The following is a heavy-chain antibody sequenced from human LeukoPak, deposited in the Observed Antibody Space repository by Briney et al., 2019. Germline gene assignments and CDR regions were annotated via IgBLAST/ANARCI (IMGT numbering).Heavy chain of an antibody. J-gene: IGHJ4*02. Sequence: ASVKVSCKASGYTFTSYDINWVRQAPGQGLEWMGWINTNTGNPTYAQGFTGRFVFSLDTSVSTAYLQISSLKAEDTAVYYCARHPRSGKISSPPLHWGQGTLVTVSS. CDR1: GYTFTSYD. CDR2: INTNTGNP. D-gene: IGHD4-23*01. V-gene: IGHV7-4-1*02. CDR3: ARHPRSGKISSPPLH.